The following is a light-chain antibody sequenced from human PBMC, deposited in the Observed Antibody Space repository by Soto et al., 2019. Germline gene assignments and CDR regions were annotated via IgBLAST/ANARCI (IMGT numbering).Light chain of an antibody. V-gene: IGKV3-11*01. CDR1: QSVGMY. J-gene: IGKJ1*01. CDR2: DAS. Sequence: EIVLTQSPSTLSFCPVDRSTLSCKTSQSVGMYLAWYQQKPGQAPRLVIYDASDRATDVPPRFSGDGSGTDFTLTISSLEPEDFAVYFCQQRADWPPTFGQGTKVDIK. CDR3: QQRADWPPT.